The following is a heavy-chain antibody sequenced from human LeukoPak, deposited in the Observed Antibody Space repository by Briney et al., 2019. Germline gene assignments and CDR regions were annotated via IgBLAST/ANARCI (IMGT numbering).Heavy chain of an antibody. J-gene: IGHJ1*01. CDR3: ARVELPAVAGAEYFQH. CDR2: IIPIFGTA. Sequence: ASVKVSCKASGGTFSSYAISWVRQAPGQGLEWMGGIIPIFGTANYAQKFQGRVTITADESTSTAYMELSSLRSEDTAVYYCARVELPAVAGAEYFQHWGQGTWSPSPQ. D-gene: IGHD6-19*01. CDR1: GGTFSSYA. V-gene: IGHV1-69*13.